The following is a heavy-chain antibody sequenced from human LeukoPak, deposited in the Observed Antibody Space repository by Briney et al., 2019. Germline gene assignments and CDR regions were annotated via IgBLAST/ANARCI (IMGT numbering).Heavy chain of an antibody. CDR3: ARDGDDYGDFNWFDP. CDR2: ISSSSSTI. J-gene: IGHJ5*02. V-gene: IGHV3-48*04. CDR1: GFTFSSYS. D-gene: IGHD4-17*01. Sequence: QSGGSLRLSCAASGFTFSSYSMNWVRQAPGKGLEWVSYISSSSSTIYYADSVKGRFTISRDNAKNSLYLQMNSLRAEDTAVYYCARDGDDYGDFNWFDPWGQGTLVTVSS.